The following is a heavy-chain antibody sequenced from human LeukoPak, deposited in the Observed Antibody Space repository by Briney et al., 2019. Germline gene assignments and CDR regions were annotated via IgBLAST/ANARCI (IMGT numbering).Heavy chain of an antibody. V-gene: IGHV3-9*02. D-gene: IGHD1-1*01. J-gene: IGHJ6*02. CDR1: GFTSDDYA. CDR3: AKDQTGPVDV. Sequence: GGSLRLSCAASGFTSDDYAMHWVRQAPGKGLEWVSGISWNSGSIGYADSVKGRFTISRDNAKNSLYLQMISLRAEDTALYYCAKDQTGPVDVWGQGTTVTVSS. CDR2: ISWNSGSI.